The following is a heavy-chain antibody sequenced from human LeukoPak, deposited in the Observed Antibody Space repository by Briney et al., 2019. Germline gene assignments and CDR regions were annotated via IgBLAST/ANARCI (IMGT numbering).Heavy chain of an antibody. CDR2: IIPIFGTA. CDR3: ARYRRYYYDSSGYYDNWFDP. V-gene: IGHV1-69*01. D-gene: IGHD3-22*01. J-gene: IGHJ5*02. CDR1: GGTFSSYA. Sequence: SVKVSCKASGGTFSSYAISWVRQAPGQGLEWMGGIIPIFGTANYAQKFQGRVTITADESTSTAYMELSSLRSEDTAVYYCARYRRYYYDSSGYYDNWFDPWDQGTLVTVSS.